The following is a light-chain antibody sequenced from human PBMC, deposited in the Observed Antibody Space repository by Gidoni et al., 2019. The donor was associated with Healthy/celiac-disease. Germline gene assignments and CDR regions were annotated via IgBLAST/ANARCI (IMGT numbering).Light chain of an antibody. Sequence: AILFTQSPSAQSAPVGDRVTITCRASQDISSALAWYQQKPGKAPKLLIYDASSLESGVPSRFSGSGSGTDFTLTISSLQPEDFATYYCQQFNSYLLTFGGGTKVEIK. CDR1: QDISSA. J-gene: IGKJ4*01. V-gene: IGKV1-13*02. CDR3: QQFNSYLLT. CDR2: DAS.